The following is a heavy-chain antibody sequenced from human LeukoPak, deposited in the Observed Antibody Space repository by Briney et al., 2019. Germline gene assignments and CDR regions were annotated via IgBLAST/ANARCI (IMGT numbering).Heavy chain of an antibody. D-gene: IGHD6-19*01. Sequence: PSETLSLTCAVYGGSFSGYYWSWIRQSPGKGLEWIGYIYYSGSTNYNPSLKSRVTISVDTSKNQFSLKLSSVTAADTAVYYCARIAVAGYFDYWGQGTLVTVSS. V-gene: IGHV4-59*01. CDR2: IYYSGST. CDR3: ARIAVAGYFDY. CDR1: GGSFSGYY. J-gene: IGHJ4*02.